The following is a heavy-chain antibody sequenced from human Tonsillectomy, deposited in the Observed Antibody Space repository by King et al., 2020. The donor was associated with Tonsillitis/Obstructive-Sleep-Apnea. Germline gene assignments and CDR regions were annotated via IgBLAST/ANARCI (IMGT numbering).Heavy chain of an antibody. Sequence: QLQESGPGLVKPSETLSLTCTVSGGSISSYYWNWIRQPPGKGLEWIGYMYDCGNTKYNASLKRRVTISEDTSKHQFSLKLSSVTAADTAVYYCVRGGTPLTWFDSWGPGTLVSVSS. D-gene: IGHD3-16*01. CDR2: MYDCGNT. J-gene: IGHJ5*01. V-gene: IGHV4-59*01. CDR3: VRGGTPLTWFDS. CDR1: GGSISSYY.